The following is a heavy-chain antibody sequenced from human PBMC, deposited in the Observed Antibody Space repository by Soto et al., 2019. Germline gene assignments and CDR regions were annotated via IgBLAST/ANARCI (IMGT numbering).Heavy chain of an antibody. Sequence: QVQLLQSGAEVKEPGSSVKVSCRASRGIFSSYTINWVRQAPGRGLEWLGWIIPIFGSTSYVEKLQGRVTITADESTSTVYMELSSLRSEDTAVYDCARVSNTGMVNTLYYAMDVWGQGTTVTVSS. V-gene: IGHV1-69*01. D-gene: IGHD5-18*01. J-gene: IGHJ6*02. CDR1: RGIFSSYT. CDR2: IIPIFGST. CDR3: ARVSNTGMVNTLYYAMDV.